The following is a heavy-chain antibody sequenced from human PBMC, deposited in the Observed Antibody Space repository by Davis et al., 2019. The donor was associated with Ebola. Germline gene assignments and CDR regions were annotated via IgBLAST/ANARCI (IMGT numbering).Heavy chain of an antibody. Sequence: GESLKISCAASGFTFSSYAMSWVRQAPGKGLEWVSAISGSGGSTYYADSVKGRFTISRDNSKNTLYLQMNSLRAEDTAVYYCANAPTGITIFGVVYFDYWGQGTLVTVSS. V-gene: IGHV3-23*01. CDR3: ANAPTGITIFGVVYFDY. CDR2: ISGSGGST. CDR1: GFTFSSYA. J-gene: IGHJ4*02. D-gene: IGHD3-3*01.